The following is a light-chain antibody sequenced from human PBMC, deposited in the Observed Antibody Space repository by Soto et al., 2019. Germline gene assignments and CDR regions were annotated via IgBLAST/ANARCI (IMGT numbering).Light chain of an antibody. CDR3: QHSDRAPMWT. J-gene: IGKJ1*01. CDR1: QSFFDTY. V-gene: IGKV3-20*01. Sequence: EIGLTQSPGTLSLSPGERATLSCRASQSFFDTYLAWYXEKPGQXXXXLXYXXSXRGTGXXDRXSGSGSGTDFTPTISRLDPEDFAVYYCQHSDRAPMWTFGQGTKVDIK. CDR2: XXS.